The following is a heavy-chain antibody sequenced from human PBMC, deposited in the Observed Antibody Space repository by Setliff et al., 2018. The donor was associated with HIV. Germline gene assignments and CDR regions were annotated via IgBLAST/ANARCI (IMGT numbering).Heavy chain of an antibody. CDR2: ISATTGDT. D-gene: IGHD1-26*01. CDR1: GFTFSTYA. CDR3: ARDSGTTLGATRPGY. J-gene: IGHJ4*02. V-gene: IGHV3-23*01. Sequence: GSLRLSCAASGFTFSTYAMSWVRQAPGRGLEWVSAISATTGDTYYADSVKGRFTISRDNSKNTLYLQMNSLRAEDTALYYCARDSGTTLGATRPGYWGQGTLVTVSS.